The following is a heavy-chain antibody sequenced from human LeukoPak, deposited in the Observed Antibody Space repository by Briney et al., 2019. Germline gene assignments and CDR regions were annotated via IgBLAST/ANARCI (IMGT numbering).Heavy chain of an antibody. D-gene: IGHD2-2*01. CDR2: TYYSGST. CDR1: GGSISSYY. Sequence: PSETLSLTCTASGGSISSYYWSWIRQPPGKGLEWIGYTYYSGSTNYNPSLKSRVTISVDTSKNQFSLKLSSVTAADTAVYYCARHAEGDIVVVPAAWGSDWFDPWGQGTLVTVSS. CDR3: ARHAEGDIVVVPAAWGSDWFDP. V-gene: IGHV4-59*08. J-gene: IGHJ5*02.